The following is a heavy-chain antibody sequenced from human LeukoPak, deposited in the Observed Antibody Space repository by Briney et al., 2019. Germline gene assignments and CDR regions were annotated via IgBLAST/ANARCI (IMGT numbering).Heavy chain of an antibody. CDR2: ISSSSSYI. CDR3: ARAHNWKYGSFDF. D-gene: IGHD1-7*01. J-gene: IGHJ4*02. Sequence: PGGSLRLSCAASGFTFSSHSMNWVRQAPGKGLEWVSCISSSSSYIYYADSVKGRFTISRDNAKNSLYLQMNSLRAEDTAVYYCARAHNWKYGSFDFWGQGTLVTVSS. CDR1: GFTFSSHS. V-gene: IGHV3-21*01.